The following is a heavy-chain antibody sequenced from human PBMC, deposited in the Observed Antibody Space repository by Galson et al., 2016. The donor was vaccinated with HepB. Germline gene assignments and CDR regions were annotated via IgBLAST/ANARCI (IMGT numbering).Heavy chain of an antibody. CDR2: IYSTGTT. V-gene: IGHV4-4*07. CDR1: GVPMTLYY. J-gene: IGHJ6*02. CDR3: ARGPYGDYPNSGMDV. Sequence: ETLSLTCTVSGVPMTLYYWSWIRQPAGKGLEWIGRIYSTGTTTYNPSLKSRVTMSIDKSKTQSSLNLNSVTAADTAAYYCARGPYGDYPNSGMDVWGQGTTVIVSS. D-gene: IGHD4-17*01.